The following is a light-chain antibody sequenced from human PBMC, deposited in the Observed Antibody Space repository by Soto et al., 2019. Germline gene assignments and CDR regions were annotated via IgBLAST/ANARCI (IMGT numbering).Light chain of an antibody. V-gene: IGLV4-60*02. CDR1: SGHSSYI. CDR2: LEGSGSY. J-gene: IGLJ2*01. Sequence: QLVLTQSSSASASLGSSVKLTCTLSSGHSSYIIAWHQQQPGKAPRYLMKLEGSGSYNKGSGVPDRFSGSSSGADRYLTISNLQFEYEADYYCETWDSNTYRVFGGGTKLTVL. CDR3: ETWDSNTYRV.